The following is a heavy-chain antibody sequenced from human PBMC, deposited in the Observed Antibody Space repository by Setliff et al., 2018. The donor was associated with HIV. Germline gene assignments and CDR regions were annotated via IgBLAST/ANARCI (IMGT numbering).Heavy chain of an antibody. CDR1: SGSISSGYY. J-gene: IGHJ3*01. V-gene: IGHV4-61*09. CDR2: IYTTGST. CDR3: ARGDNFWSGYNF. D-gene: IGHD3-3*01. Sequence: PSETLSLTCTVSSGSISSGYYWGWIRQPAGKGLEWIGHIYTTGSTNYNPSLKSRVTISADTSKNQFSLKLSSVTAADTAVYYCARGDNFWSGYNFRGQGTMVTVSS.